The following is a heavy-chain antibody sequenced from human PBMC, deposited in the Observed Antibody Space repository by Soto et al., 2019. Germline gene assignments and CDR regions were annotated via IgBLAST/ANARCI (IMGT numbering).Heavy chain of an antibody. CDR2: LYWDDDK. J-gene: IGHJ6*03. D-gene: IGHD2-21*01. Sequence: QITLKESGPPLVKPTETLTLTCSFSGIALDATDVGVAWIRQPPGKALEWLALLYWDDDKRFNDAQKSRLTVTKDPSKNQVILTMTNMATVDTGTYYGAHTMTRLRTRMDLWGSGTTVSVS. CDR3: AHTMTRLRTRMDL. CDR1: GIALDATDVG. V-gene: IGHV2-5*02.